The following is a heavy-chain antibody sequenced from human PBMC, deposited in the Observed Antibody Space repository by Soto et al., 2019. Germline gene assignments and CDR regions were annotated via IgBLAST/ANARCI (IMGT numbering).Heavy chain of an antibody. CDR3: VKDGSSGWPYYYGLDV. Sequence: PGGSLRLSCAASGFTFSSYGMHWVRQAPGKGLEWVAVISCDGSNKYYADSVKGRFTIARDNSKNTLYLQMSSLRAEDTAVYYCVKDGSSGWPYYYGLDVWGQGTSVTVSS. CDR1: GFTFSSYG. CDR2: ISCDGSNK. J-gene: IGHJ6*02. V-gene: IGHV3-30*18. D-gene: IGHD6-19*01.